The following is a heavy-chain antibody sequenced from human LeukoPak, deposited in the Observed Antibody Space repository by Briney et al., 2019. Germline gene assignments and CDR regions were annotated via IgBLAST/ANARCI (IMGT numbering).Heavy chain of an antibody. V-gene: IGHV1-18*01. J-gene: IGHJ6*02. CDR2: ISAYNGNT. Sequence: RASVKVSCKASGYTFTSYGISWVRQAPGQGLEWMGWISAYNGNTNYAQKLQGRVTMTTDTSTSTAYMELRSLRSDDTAVYYCARGSSTYDFWSGYFGEPYYYGMDVWGQGTTVTVSS. CDR3: ARGSSTYDFWSGYFGEPYYYGMDV. D-gene: IGHD3-3*01. CDR1: GYTFTSYG.